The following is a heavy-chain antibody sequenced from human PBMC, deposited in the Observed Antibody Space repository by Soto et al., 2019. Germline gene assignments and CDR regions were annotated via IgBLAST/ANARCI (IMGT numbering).Heavy chain of an antibody. Sequence: SVRVSCKASGVTFSSYAIRWVRQDPGQGLEWMGGIIPIFGAANYAQKFQGRVTITADKCTSTAYMELSSLRSEDTAVYYCALGSGGGFEIWGQGGMVTV. CDR2: IIPIFGAA. CDR3: ALGSGGGFEI. D-gene: IGHD1-26*01. CDR1: GVTFSSYA. J-gene: IGHJ3*02. V-gene: IGHV1-69*06.